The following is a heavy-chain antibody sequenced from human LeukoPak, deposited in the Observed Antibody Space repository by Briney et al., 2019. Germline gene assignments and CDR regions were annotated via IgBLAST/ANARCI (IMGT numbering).Heavy chain of an antibody. Sequence: PSETLSLTCTVSGYSISSGYYWGWIRQPPGKGLEWIGSIYHSGSTYYNPSLKSRVTISVDTSKNQFSLKLSSVTAADTAVYYCAGIIVGATSYDYWGQGTLATVSS. CDR2: IYHSGST. V-gene: IGHV4-38-2*02. D-gene: IGHD1-26*01. CDR3: AGIIVGATSYDY. J-gene: IGHJ4*02. CDR1: GYSISSGYY.